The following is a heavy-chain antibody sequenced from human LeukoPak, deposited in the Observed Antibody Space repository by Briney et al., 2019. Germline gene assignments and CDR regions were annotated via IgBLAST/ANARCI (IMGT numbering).Heavy chain of an antibody. CDR2: IIPIFGTA. D-gene: IGHD3-22*01. CDR1: GGTFSSYA. CDR3: ARGEGGYYYDSSGRGNYFDY. V-gene: IGHV1-69*06. J-gene: IGHJ4*02. Sequence: ASVKVSCKASGGTFSSYAISWVRQAPGQGLEWMGGIIPIFGTANYAQKFQGRVTITADKSTSTAYMELSSLRSEDTAVYYCARGEGGYYYDSSGRGNYFDYWGQGTLVTVSS.